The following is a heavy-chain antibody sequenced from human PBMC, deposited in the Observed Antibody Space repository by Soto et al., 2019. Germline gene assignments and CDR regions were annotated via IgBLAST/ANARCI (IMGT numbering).Heavy chain of an antibody. Sequence: SETLSLTCAVYGGSFSGYYWSWIRQPPGKGLEWIGEINHSGSTNYNPSLKSRVTISVDTSKNQFSLKLSSVTAADTAVYYCARGLRRILGVVIMFWFAPWGQGTLVTVSS. V-gene: IGHV4-34*01. CDR1: GGSFSGYY. CDR2: INHSGST. CDR3: ARGLRRILGVVIMFWFAP. J-gene: IGHJ5*02. D-gene: IGHD3-3*01.